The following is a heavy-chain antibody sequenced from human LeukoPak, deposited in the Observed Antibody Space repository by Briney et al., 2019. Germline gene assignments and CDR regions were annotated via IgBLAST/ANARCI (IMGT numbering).Heavy chain of an antibody. D-gene: IGHD2-15*01. CDR3: AKGPAGFDY. J-gene: IGHJ4*02. Sequence: PGGSLRLSCAASGFTFSNHDMHWVRQGPGKGLEWVAFISYDGGKKDYADSVKGRFTISRDNSKNTLYLQMNSLRAEDTAVYYCAKGPAGFDYWGQGTLVTVSS. V-gene: IGHV3-30*18. CDR1: GFTFSNHD. CDR2: ISYDGGKK.